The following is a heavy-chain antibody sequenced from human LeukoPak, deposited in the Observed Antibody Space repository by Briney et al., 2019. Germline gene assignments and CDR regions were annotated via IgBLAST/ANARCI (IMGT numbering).Heavy chain of an antibody. CDR3: SKWGDYDVLTGYYDSDF. CDR2: ILGSGRSA. D-gene: IGHD3-9*01. V-gene: IGHV3-23*01. Sequence: PGGSLRLSCAASGFTFNNYAMSWVRQAPGKGLEWVSAILGSGRSAYHADSVKGRFTISRDNSKNSLFLQMNSLRVEDTALYYCSKWGDYDVLTGYYDSDFWGQGTLVTVSA. CDR1: GFTFNNYA. J-gene: IGHJ4*02.